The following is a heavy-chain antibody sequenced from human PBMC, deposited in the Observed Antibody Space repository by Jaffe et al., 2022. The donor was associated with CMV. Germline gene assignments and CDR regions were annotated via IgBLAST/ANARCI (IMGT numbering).Heavy chain of an antibody. CDR1: GFTFSSYG. CDR3: AKDRLRFSKTPKQIDY. V-gene: IGHV3-30*18. D-gene: IGHD3-3*01. CDR2: ISYDGSNK. Sequence: QVQLVESGGGVVQPGRSLRLSCAASGFTFSSYGMHWVRQAPGKGLEWVAVISYDGSNKYYADSVKGRFTISRDNSKNTLYLQMNSLRAEDTAVYYCAKDRLRFSKTPKQIDYWGQGTLVTVSS. J-gene: IGHJ4*02.